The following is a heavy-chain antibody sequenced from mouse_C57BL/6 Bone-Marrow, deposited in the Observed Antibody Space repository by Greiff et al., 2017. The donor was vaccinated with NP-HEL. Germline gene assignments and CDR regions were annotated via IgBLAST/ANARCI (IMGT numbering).Heavy chain of an antibody. V-gene: IGHV3-6*01. Sequence: EVKLQESGPGLVKPSQSLSLTCSVTGYSITSGYYWNWIRQFPGNKLEWMGYISYDGSNNYNPSLKNRISITRDTSKNQFFLKLNSVTTEDTATYYCARAPSTTVVADWYFDVWGTGTTVTVSS. CDR1: GYSITSGYY. CDR2: ISYDGSN. CDR3: ARAPSTTVVADWYFDV. J-gene: IGHJ1*03. D-gene: IGHD1-1*01.